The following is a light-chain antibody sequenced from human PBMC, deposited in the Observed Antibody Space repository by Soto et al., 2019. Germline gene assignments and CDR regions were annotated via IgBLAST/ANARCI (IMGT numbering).Light chain of an antibody. J-gene: IGKJ1*01. Sequence: DIQMTQSPSSLSASVGDRVTITCRASQSISKWLAWYQQKPGTAPKVLIYHASNLQSGVPSRFSGSGSGTEFTLTISSLQSEDSEVYFCQQYANWPKTFGQGTKVDIK. CDR2: HAS. V-gene: IGKV1-5*01. CDR1: QSISKW. CDR3: QQYANWPKT.